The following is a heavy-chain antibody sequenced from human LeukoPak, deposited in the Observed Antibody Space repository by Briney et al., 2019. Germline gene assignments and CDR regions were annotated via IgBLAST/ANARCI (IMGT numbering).Heavy chain of an antibody. Sequence: PGGSLRLSCAASGFTFSSYAMHWVRQAPGKGLEWAAVISYDGSNKYYADSVKGRFTISRDNSKNTLYLQMNSLRAEDTAVYYCAKGRTFSSGSPFDYWGQGTLVTVSS. CDR3: AKGRTFSSGSPFDY. V-gene: IGHV3-30*18. J-gene: IGHJ4*02. CDR1: GFTFSSYA. D-gene: IGHD6-19*01. CDR2: ISYDGSNK.